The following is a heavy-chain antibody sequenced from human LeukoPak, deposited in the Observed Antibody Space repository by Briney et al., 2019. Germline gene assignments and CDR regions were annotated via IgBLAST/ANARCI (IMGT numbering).Heavy chain of an antibody. J-gene: IGHJ6*03. CDR3: ARAGTTYYYYYMDV. CDR2: IRYDGSNK. D-gene: IGHD1-1*01. Sequence: PGGSLRLSCAASGFTFSSYGMHWLRQSPGKGLEWVAFIRYDGSNKYYADSMKGRFTISRDNSKNSLYLQMNSLRAEDTAVYYCARAGTTYYYYYMDVWGKGTTVTVSS. CDR1: GFTFSSYG. V-gene: IGHV3-30*02.